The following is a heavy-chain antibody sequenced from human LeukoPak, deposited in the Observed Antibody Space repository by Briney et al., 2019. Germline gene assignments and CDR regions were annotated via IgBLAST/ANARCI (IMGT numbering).Heavy chain of an antibody. Sequence: ASVKVSFKVSGYTLTELSMHWVRQAPGKGLEWMGGFDPEDGETIYVQKFQGRVTMTEDTSTDTAYMELSSLRSEDTAVYYCATNLATVVTPAYYWGEGTLVTVSS. J-gene: IGHJ4*02. D-gene: IGHD4-23*01. V-gene: IGHV1-24*01. CDR2: FDPEDGET. CDR3: ATNLATVVTPAYY. CDR1: GYTLTELS.